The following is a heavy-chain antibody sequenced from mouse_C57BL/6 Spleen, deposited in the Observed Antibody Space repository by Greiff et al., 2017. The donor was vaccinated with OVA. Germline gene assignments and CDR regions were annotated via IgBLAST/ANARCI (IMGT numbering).Heavy chain of an antibody. D-gene: IGHD1-1*01. CDR2: FHPYNDDT. CDR3: ARENYGSSYRYFDV. J-gene: IGHJ1*03. CDR1: GYTFTTYP. V-gene: IGHV1-47*01. Sequence: VKLVESGAELVKPGASVKMSCKASGYTFTTYPIEWMKQNHGKSLEWIGNFHPYNDDTKYNEKFKGKATLTVEKSSSTVYLELSRLTSDDSAVYYCARENYGSSYRYFDVWGTGTTVTVSS.